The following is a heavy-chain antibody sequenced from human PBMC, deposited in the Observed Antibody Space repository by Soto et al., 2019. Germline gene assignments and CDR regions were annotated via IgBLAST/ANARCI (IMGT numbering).Heavy chain of an antibody. CDR3: ARVTPPLGNLRYYYYYMDV. J-gene: IGHJ6*03. CDR2: IYSGGST. D-gene: IGHD2-15*01. V-gene: IGHV3-66*01. Sequence: GGSLRLSCAASGFTVSSNYMSWVRQAPGRGLEWVSLIYSGGSTHYADSVKGRFTISRDNSKNTLSLQMNSLRTEDTAVYYCARVTPPLGNLRYYYYYMDVWGKGTTVTVSS. CDR1: GFTVSSNY.